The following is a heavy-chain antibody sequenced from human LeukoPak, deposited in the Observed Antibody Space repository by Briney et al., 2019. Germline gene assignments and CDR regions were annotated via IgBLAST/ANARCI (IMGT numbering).Heavy chain of an antibody. CDR2: VHFNGHT. Sequence: EPSETLSLTCTVSGASVTSGHYCWGWVRQSPGKGLEWIASVHFNGHTYSNPSLSTRVTMSIDTSKNQFSLKLTSLTAADTAIYYCAKLPTGFPNWFDPWGQGTLVTVSS. J-gene: IGHJ5*02. CDR1: GASVTSGHYC. CDR3: AKLPTGFPNWFDP. V-gene: IGHV4-39*01. D-gene: IGHD3-10*01.